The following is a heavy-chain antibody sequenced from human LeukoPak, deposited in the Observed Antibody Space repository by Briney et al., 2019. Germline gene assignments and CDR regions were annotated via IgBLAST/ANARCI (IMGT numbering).Heavy chain of an antibody. CDR1: GGSISSYY. V-gene: IGHV4-4*07. J-gene: IGHJ4*02. CDR3: ARERVNKGTNFTFDY. Sequence: SETLSLTCAVSGGSISSYYWSWIGQPAGKGLEWLGRIYTSGSTNYNPSLMSRVTISVDTCKKQFSLKLSSVTAADTAVYYCARERVNKGTNFTFDYWGQGTLVTVSS. CDR2: IYTSGST. D-gene: IGHD2-2*01.